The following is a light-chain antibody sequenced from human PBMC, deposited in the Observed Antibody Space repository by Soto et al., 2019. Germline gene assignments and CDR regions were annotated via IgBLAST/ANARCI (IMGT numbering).Light chain of an antibody. CDR1: SSDVGGYNY. Sequence: QSALTQPASVSGSPGQSITISCTGTSSDVGGYNYVSWYQQHPGKAPKLMIYEVSNRPSGGSNRFSGSKSGNTASLTISGLQAEDQADYYCRSYTSSSTLVFGTGTKVTVL. CDR2: EVS. J-gene: IGLJ1*01. V-gene: IGLV2-14*01. CDR3: RSYTSSSTLV.